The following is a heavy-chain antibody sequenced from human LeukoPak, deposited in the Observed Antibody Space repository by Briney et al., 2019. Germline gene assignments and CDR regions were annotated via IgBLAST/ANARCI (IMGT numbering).Heavy chain of an antibody. CDR3: AKDWQQLVYGY. CDR1: GFIFSTYA. CDR2: ISGSSGST. V-gene: IGHV3-23*01. Sequence: GGSLRLSCATSGFIFSTYALSWVRQAPGKGLEWASSISGSSGSTYHADSVKGRFTISRDSSKNTLYLQMNSLRAEDTAVYYCAKDWQQLVYGYWGQGTLVTVSS. D-gene: IGHD6-13*01. J-gene: IGHJ4*02.